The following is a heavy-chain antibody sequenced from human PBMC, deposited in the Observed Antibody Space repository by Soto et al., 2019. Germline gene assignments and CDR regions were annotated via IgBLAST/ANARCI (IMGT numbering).Heavy chain of an antibody. Sequence: ASETLSLTCTVSGGSISSSSYYWGWIRQPPGKRLEWIGSIYYSGSTYYNQSLKSRVTISVDTSKNQFSLKLSSVTAADTAVYYCARSPEYNWNTIYFDYWGQGTLVTVSS. D-gene: IGHD1-20*01. CDR1: GGSISSSSYY. J-gene: IGHJ4*02. V-gene: IGHV4-39*01. CDR2: IYYSGST. CDR3: ARSPEYNWNTIYFDY.